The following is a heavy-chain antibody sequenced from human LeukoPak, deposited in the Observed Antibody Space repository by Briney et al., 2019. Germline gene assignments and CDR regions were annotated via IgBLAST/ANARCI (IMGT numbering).Heavy chain of an antibody. CDR2: ISSSSSYI. D-gene: IGHD3-22*01. CDR3: AREHYYDSGGYGY. J-gene: IGHJ4*02. V-gene: IGHV3-21*01. CDR1: GFTFSSYS. Sequence: GGSLRLSCAASGFTFSSYSMNWVRQAPGKGLEWVSSISSSSSYIYYADSVKGRFTISRDNAKNSLYLQVNRLRAEDTAVYYCAREHYYDSGGYGYWGQGTLVTVSS.